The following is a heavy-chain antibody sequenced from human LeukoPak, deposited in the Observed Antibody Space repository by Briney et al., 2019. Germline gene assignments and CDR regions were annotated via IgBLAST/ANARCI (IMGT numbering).Heavy chain of an antibody. CDR1: GFTFSSYA. D-gene: IGHD3-10*01. Sequence: PGGSLRLSCAASGFTFSSYAMHWVRQAPGKGLEWVAVISYDGSNKYYADSVKGRFTISRDNSKNTLYLQMNSLRAEDTAVYYCARDPHYYGSGSSYDYWGQGTLVTVSS. V-gene: IGHV3-30-3*01. CDR3: ARDPHYYGSGSSYDY. J-gene: IGHJ4*02. CDR2: ISYDGSNK.